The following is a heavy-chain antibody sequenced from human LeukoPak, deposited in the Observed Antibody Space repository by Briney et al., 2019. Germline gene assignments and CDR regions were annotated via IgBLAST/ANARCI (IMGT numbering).Heavy chain of an antibody. Sequence: NPSETLSLTCTVSGGSISSYYWSWIRQPPGKGLEWIGYIYYGGSTNYNPSLKSRVTISVDTSKNQFSLKLTSVTAADTAVYYCARRGGSGRSFDYWGQGTLVTVSS. CDR1: GGSISSYY. V-gene: IGHV4-59*08. CDR3: ARRGGSGRSFDY. D-gene: IGHD3-10*01. J-gene: IGHJ4*02. CDR2: IYYGGST.